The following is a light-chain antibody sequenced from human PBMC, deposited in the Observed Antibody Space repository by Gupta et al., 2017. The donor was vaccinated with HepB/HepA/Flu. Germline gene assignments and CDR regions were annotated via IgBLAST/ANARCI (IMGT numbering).Light chain of an antibody. CDR3: LQYYSYRGT. V-gene: IGKV1-8*01. Sequence: TGDRVTITCRASPGISSYLAWYQQKPGKAPKLLIYAASTLQSGVPSRFSGSGSGTDFTLTISFLQSEDFATYYCLQYYSYRGTFGQGTKVEIK. CDR1: PGISSY. CDR2: AAS. J-gene: IGKJ1*01.